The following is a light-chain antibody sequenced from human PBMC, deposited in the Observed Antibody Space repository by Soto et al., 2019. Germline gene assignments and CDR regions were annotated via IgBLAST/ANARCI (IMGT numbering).Light chain of an antibody. CDR1: QSVSTF. CDR3: QQRDRWPMP. V-gene: IGKV3-11*01. J-gene: IGKJ5*01. CDR2: DTF. Sequence: EVVLTQSPSTLSMSPVERVTLSCRASQSVSTFVAWYQHKPGQAPRPVIYDTFKRAPGVPDRFSGGGSGTAFSLTISSLEPEDFAVYYCQQRDRWPMPFGQGTRLELK.